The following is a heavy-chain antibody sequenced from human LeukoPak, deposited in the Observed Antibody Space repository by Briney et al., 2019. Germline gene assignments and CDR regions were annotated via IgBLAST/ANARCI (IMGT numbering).Heavy chain of an antibody. D-gene: IGHD3-16*01. V-gene: IGHV4-38-2*02. J-gene: IGHJ5*02. Sequence: SETLSLTCTASGYSISSGYYWGWIRQPPGKGLEWIGSIYHSGSTYYNPSLKSRVTISVDTSKNQFSLKLSSVTAADTAVYYCARDPYLLGWFDPWGQGTLVTVSS. CDR2: IYHSGST. CDR3: ARDPYLLGWFDP. CDR1: GYSISSGYY.